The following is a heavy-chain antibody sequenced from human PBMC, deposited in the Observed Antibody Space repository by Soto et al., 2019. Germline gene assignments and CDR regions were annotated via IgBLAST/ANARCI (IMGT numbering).Heavy chain of an antibody. Sequence: ASVKVSCKASGYTFTSYYMHWVRQAPGQGLEWMGIINPSGGSTSYAQKFQGRVTMTRDTSTSTVYMELSSLRSGDTAVYYCARGICSGGSCYSFDYWGQGTLVTVSS. CDR1: GYTFTSYY. V-gene: IGHV1-46*03. J-gene: IGHJ4*02. D-gene: IGHD2-15*01. CDR3: ARGICSGGSCYSFDY. CDR2: INPSGGST.